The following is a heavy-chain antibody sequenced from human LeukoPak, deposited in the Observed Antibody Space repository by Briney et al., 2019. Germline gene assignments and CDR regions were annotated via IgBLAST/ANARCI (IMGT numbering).Heavy chain of an antibody. Sequence: SETLSLTCTVSGGSISTSNYYWGWIRQPPGKGLEWIGNIFYSGSTYYSPSLKSRVTISLDTSRNQFSLKLNSVTATDTAVYYCARGANWFDPWGQGTLVTVSS. J-gene: IGHJ5*02. CDR2: IFYSGST. CDR3: ARGANWFDP. V-gene: IGHV4-39*07. CDR1: GGSISTSNYY.